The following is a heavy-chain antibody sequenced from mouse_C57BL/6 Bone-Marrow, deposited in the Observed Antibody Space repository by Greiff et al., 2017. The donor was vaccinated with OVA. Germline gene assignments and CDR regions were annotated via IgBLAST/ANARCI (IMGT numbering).Heavy chain of an antibody. CDR2: IDPNSGGT. J-gene: IGHJ1*03. D-gene: IGHD1-1*01. Sequence: VQLQQPGAELVKPGASVKLSCKASGYTFTSYWMHWVKQRPGRGLEWIGRIDPNSGGTKYNEKFKSKATLTVDKPASTAYMQLSILTSEESAVYYCAKRGYGSSYWYFDVWGTGTTVTVSS. CDR1: GYTFTSYW. CDR3: AKRGYGSSYWYFDV. V-gene: IGHV1-72*01.